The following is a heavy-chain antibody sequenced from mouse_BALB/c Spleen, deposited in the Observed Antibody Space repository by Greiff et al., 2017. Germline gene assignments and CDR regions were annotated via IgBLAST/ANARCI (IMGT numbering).Heavy chain of an antibody. J-gene: IGHJ2*01. CDR2: ISSGGST. V-gene: IGHV5-6-5*01. CDR1: GFTFSSYA. D-gene: IGHD2-1*01. CDR3: ARATMGYFDY. Sequence: EVMLVESGGGLVKPGGSLKLSCAASGFTFSSYAMSWVRQTPEKRLEWVASISSGGSTYYPDSVKGRFTISRDNARNILYLQMSSLRSEDTAMYYCARATMGYFDYWGQGTTLTVSS.